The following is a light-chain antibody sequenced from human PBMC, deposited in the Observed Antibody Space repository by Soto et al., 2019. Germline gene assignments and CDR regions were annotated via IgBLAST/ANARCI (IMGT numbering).Light chain of an antibody. CDR1: SSNIGAGYD. CDR3: QSYDSSLSVV. Sequence: QSVLTQQPSVSGAPGQRVTISCTGSSSNIGAGYDVHWYQQLPGTAPKLPIYGNSNRPSGVPDRFSGSKSGTSASLAITGLQAEDEADYYCQSYDSSLSVVFGGGTKLTVL. J-gene: IGLJ2*01. CDR2: GNS. V-gene: IGLV1-40*01.